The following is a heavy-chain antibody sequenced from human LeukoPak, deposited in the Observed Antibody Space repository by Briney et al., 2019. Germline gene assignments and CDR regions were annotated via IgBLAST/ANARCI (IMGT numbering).Heavy chain of an antibody. CDR3: ARGEGIAAASDY. CDR2: ISSSGSTI. D-gene: IGHD6-13*01. J-gene: IGHJ4*02. Sequence: GGSLRLSCAASGFTFSSYEMNWVRQAPGKGLEWVSYISSSGSTIYYADSVKGRFTISRDNDKNSLYLQMNSLRAEDTAVYYCARGEGIAAASDYWGQGTLVTVSS. CDR1: GFTFSSYE. V-gene: IGHV3-48*03.